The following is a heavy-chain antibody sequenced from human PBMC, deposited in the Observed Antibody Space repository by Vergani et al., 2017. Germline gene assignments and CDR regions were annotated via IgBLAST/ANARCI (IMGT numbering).Heavy chain of an antibody. CDR1: GFTFSSYG. CDR3: AKDYGSCVDY. J-gene: IGHJ4*02. Sequence: VQLVESGGGLVQPGRSLRLSCAASGFTFSSYGMHWVRQAPGKGLEWVAVISYDGSNKYYADSVKGRFTISRDNSKNTLYLQMNSLRAEDTAVYYCAKDYGSCVDYWGQGTLVTVSS. V-gene: IGHV3-30*18. D-gene: IGHD2-15*01. CDR2: ISYDGSNK.